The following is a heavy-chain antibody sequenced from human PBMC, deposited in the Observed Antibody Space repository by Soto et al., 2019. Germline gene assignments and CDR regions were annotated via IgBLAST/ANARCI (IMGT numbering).Heavy chain of an antibody. CDR3: ARGGGYCSGGSCYIDY. V-gene: IGHV1-69*12. Sequence: QVQLVQSGAEVKKPGSSVKVSCKASGGTFSSYAISWVRQAPGQGLEWMGGIIPIFGTANYAQKFQGRVTLTADESTSKAYMELSSLRSEDTAVYYCARGGGYCSGGSCYIDYWGQGTLVTVSS. J-gene: IGHJ4*02. CDR2: IIPIFGTA. D-gene: IGHD2-15*01. CDR1: GGTFSSYA.